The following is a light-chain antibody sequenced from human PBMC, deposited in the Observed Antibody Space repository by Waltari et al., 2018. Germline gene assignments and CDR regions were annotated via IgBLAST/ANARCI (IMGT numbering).Light chain of an antibody. CDR3: QKYNDWPPFT. CDR1: QSVGST. V-gene: IGKV3D-15*01. Sequence: ETVIMQSPATLSLSPGERATLSCRASQSVGSTLAWYQQKPGQAPRLLIYYASSRATGIPDRFSGSGSGTEFTLTISSLDPEDVGVYYCQKYNDWPPFTFGPGTKLDIK. J-gene: IGKJ3*01. CDR2: YAS.